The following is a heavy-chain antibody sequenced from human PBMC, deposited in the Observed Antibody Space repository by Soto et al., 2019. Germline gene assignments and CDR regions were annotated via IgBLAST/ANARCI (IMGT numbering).Heavy chain of an antibody. Sequence: GGSLRLSCAASGFTFSSYEMNWVRQAPGKGLEWVSYISSSGSTIYYADSVKGRFTITRDNAKNSLYLQMNSLRAEDTAVYYCARDQYAAAGYYYYYSMDVWGQGTTVTVSS. J-gene: IGHJ6*02. CDR3: ARDQYAAAGYYYYYSMDV. D-gene: IGHD6-13*01. CDR1: GFTFSSYE. V-gene: IGHV3-48*03. CDR2: ISSSGSTI.